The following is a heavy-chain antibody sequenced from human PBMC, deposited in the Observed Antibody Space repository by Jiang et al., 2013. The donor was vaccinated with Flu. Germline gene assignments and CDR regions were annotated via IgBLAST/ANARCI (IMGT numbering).Heavy chain of an antibody. D-gene: IGHD3-22*01. CDR1: GDSISTSIYY. Sequence: LLKPSETLSLTCTVSGDSISTSIYYWGWIRQPPGKGLEWIGSIHHSGTTYYNASLKSRLTKSVDTSKNQFSLKLSSVTAADTAIYYCARHRWLGALVSYYDSSGFFDFWGQGILVTVSS. CDR3: ARHRWLGALVSYYDSSGFFDF. V-gene: IGHV4-39*01. J-gene: IGHJ4*02. CDR2: IHHSGTT.